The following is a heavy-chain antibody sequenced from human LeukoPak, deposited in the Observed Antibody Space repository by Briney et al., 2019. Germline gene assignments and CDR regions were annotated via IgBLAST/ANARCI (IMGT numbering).Heavy chain of an antibody. D-gene: IGHD2-2*01. CDR2: ISSSSGYI. CDR3: ARAYCSSTTCHPYYFDY. J-gene: IGHJ4*02. V-gene: IGHV3-21*01. CDR1: GFTFSSYW. Sequence: GGSLRLSCAASGFTFSSYWMHWVRQAPGKGLEWVSSISSSSGYIYYADSVKGRFTISRDNAKNSLYLQMNSLRAEDTAVYYCARAYCSSTTCHPYYFDYWGQGTLVTVSS.